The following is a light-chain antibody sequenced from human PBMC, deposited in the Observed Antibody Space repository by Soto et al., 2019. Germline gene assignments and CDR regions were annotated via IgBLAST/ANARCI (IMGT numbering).Light chain of an antibody. J-gene: IGKJ1*01. CDR3: QQGT. CDR2: DAS. CDR1: QSIGNS. V-gene: IGKV3-11*01. Sequence: EIVSTQSPATVSLSPGDGATLSCRASQSIGNSLAWYQQKAGQAPRLLIYDASSRASGIPARFSGSGSGTDFTLTISSLEPEDFAVYFCQQGTFGQGTKVDIK.